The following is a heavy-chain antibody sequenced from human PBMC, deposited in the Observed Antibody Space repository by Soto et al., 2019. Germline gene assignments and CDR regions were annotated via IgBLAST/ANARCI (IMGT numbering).Heavy chain of an antibody. Sequence: PSETLSLTCAVYGGSFSGYYWSWIRQPPGKGLEWIGEINHSGSTNYNPSLKSRVTISVDTSKNQFSLKLSSVTAADTAVYYCARGPHYDFWSGYSPPYYFDYWGQGTLVTVSS. CDR1: GGSFSGYY. J-gene: IGHJ4*02. CDR2: INHSGST. CDR3: ARGPHYDFWSGYSPPYYFDY. V-gene: IGHV4-34*01. D-gene: IGHD3-3*01.